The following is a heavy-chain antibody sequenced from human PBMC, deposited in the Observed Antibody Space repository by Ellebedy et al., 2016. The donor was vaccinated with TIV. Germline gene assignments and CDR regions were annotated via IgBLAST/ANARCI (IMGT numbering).Heavy chain of an antibody. CDR1: GFPFSSHA. J-gene: IGHJ4*02. Sequence: GESLKIPCAAPGFPFSSHAMSWVPQAPGKGLEWVSPVTGRGSSTYYADAVKGRFTISRDNSTNTLYLQIKRLRADDTAVYYCTVIAATSRGAYWGQGTLVTVSS. CDR3: TVIAATSRGAY. D-gene: IGHD6-13*01. V-gene: IGHV3-23*01. CDR2: VTGRGSST.